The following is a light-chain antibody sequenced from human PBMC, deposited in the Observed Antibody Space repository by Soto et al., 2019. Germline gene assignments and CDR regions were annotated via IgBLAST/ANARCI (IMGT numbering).Light chain of an antibody. V-gene: IGKV3-20*01. CDR1: QSVNSGS. J-gene: IGKJ1*01. CDR2: GAT. CDR3: QQYGSSVRT. Sequence: DIVLTQSPGTLSLSPGDRAILSCRASQSVNSGSLAWYQQRPGQAPRLLIYGATIRDTGIPDKFSGSGSGTDFTLTISRLEPEDFAVYYCQQYGSSVRTFGQGTKVEIK.